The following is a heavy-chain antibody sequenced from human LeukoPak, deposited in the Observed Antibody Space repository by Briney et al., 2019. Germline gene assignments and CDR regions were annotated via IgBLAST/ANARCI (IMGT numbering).Heavy chain of an antibody. CDR1: GGSISSYY. Sequence: PSETLSLTCTVSGGSISSYYWSWIRQPAGKGLEWIGRIYTSGSTNYNPSLKSRVTMSVDTSKIQFSLKLSSVTAADTAVYYCARERVVGDYYDSSGYMDYWGQGTLVTVSS. CDR3: ARERVVGDYYDSSGYMDY. CDR2: IYTSGST. D-gene: IGHD3-22*01. V-gene: IGHV4-4*07. J-gene: IGHJ4*02.